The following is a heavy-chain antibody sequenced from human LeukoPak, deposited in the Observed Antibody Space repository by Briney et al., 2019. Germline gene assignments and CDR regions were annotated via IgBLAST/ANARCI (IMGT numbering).Heavy chain of an antibody. D-gene: IGHD3-16*01. CDR2: ISSSGGST. J-gene: IGHJ4*02. CDR1: GFTFTSYA. Sequence: GGSLRLSCAASGFTFTSYAMSWVRQAPGKGLEWVSTISSSGGSTYYADSVKGRFTISRDNSKNTLHLQMNSLRAEDTAVYYCATWNYVAYWGQGTLVTVSS. V-gene: IGHV3-23*01. CDR3: ATWNYVAY.